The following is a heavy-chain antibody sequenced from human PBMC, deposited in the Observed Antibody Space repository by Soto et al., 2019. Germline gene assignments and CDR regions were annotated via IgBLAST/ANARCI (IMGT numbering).Heavy chain of an antibody. CDR2: IYHSGST. CDR3: ARAGGLGAVAVDY. V-gene: IGHV4-30-2*01. D-gene: IGHD6-19*01. Sequence: QLQLQESGSGLVKPSQTLSLTCAVSGGSISSGGYSWSWIRQPPGKGLEWIGYIYHSGSTYYNPSLKSRVTISVDSSKSQFSRKLSSVTAADTAVYYCARAGGLGAVAVDYWGQGTLVTVSS. J-gene: IGHJ4*02. CDR1: GGSISSGGYS.